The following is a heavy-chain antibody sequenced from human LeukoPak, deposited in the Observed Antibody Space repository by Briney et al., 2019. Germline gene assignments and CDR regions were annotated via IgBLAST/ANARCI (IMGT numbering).Heavy chain of an antibody. J-gene: IGHJ4*02. CDR2: IWYDGSNK. CDR3: AREMAQQEFDY. CDR1: GFTFSSYS. Sequence: GGSLRLSCAASGFTFSSYSMNWVRQAPGKGLEWVAVIWYDGSNKYYADSVKGRFTISRDNSKNTLYLQMNSLRAEDTAVYYCAREMAQQEFDYWGQGTLVTVSS. D-gene: IGHD6-13*01. V-gene: IGHV3-33*08.